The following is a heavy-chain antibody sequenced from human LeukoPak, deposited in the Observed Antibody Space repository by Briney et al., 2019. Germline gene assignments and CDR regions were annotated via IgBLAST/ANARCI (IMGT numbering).Heavy chain of an antibody. J-gene: IGHJ4*02. V-gene: IGHV3-23*01. D-gene: IGHD3-22*01. CDR3: AKDGYYYDSSGYYGQTFDY. Sequence: GGSLRLSCAASGFTFSSYAMSWVRQAPGKGLEWVPGISGSGGNTYYADSVKGRFTISRDNSKNTLYLRMNSLRAEDTAVYYCAKDGYYYDSSGYYGQTFDYWGQGTLVTVSS. CDR1: GFTFSSYA. CDR2: ISGSGGNT.